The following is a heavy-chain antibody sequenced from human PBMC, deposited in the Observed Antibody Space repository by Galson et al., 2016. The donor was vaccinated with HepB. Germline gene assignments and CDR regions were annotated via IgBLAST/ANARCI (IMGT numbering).Heavy chain of an antibody. CDR1: GFSFSSYA. V-gene: IGHV3-23*01. CDR3: AKDPQWTTSSRGAFDV. J-gene: IGHJ3*01. Sequence: SLRLSCAASGFSFSSYAMSWVRQAPGKGLEWVSTITGRGTSTYYADSVEGRFTISRDNSKSTLYLQMNGLRAEGTAVYYCAKDPQWTTSSRGAFDVWGQGKMLTVFS. D-gene: IGHD6-6*01. CDR2: ITGRGTST.